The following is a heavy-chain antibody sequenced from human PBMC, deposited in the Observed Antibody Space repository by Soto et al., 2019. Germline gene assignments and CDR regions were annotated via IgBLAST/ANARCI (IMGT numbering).Heavy chain of an antibody. Sequence: PSETLSLTCAVYGGSFSGYYWSWIRQPPGKGLEWIGEINHSGSTNYNPSLKSRVTISVDTSKNQFSLKLSSVTAADTAVYYCARGQPMVRGATTVYFDYWGQGTLVTVSS. CDR3: ARGQPMVRGATTVYFDY. V-gene: IGHV4-34*01. J-gene: IGHJ4*02. CDR2: INHSGST. CDR1: GGSFSGYY. D-gene: IGHD3-10*01.